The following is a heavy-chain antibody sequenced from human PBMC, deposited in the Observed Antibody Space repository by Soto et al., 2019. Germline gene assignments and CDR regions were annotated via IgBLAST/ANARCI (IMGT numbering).Heavy chain of an antibody. D-gene: IGHD6-13*01. CDR3: AHSMGIAAAGTWSAVY. CDR2: IYWDDDK. V-gene: IGHV2-5*02. Sequence: SGPTLVNPTQTLTLTCTFSGFSLSTSGVGVGWIRQPPGKALEWLALIYWDDDKRYSPSLKSRLTITKDTSKNQVVLTMTNMDPVGTATYYCAHSMGIAAAGTWSAVYWRQGTLFTVTS. CDR1: GFSLSTSGVG. J-gene: IGHJ4*02.